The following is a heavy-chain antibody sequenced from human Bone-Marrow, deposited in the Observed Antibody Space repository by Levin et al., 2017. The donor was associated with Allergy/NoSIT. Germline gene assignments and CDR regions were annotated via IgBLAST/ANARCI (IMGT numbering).Heavy chain of an antibody. CDR1: GFSFSNNW. V-gene: IGHV3-7*01. CDR2: IDQDGSQT. D-gene: IGHD2-2*01. CDR3: ARGRTNRWPD. J-gene: IGHJ4*02. Sequence: GGSLRLSCAASGFSFSNNWMSWVRQAPGKGLEWVANIDQDGSQTLYVDSVKGRFTMSRDNAKKSLYLQMNSLRVEDTAVYYCARGRTNRWPDWGQGTLVTVSS.